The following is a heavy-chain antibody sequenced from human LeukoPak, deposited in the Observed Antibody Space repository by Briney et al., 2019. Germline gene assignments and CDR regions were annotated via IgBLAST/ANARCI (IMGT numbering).Heavy chain of an antibody. Sequence: SETLSLTCTVPGGSISSYYWSWIRQPPGKGLEWIGYIYYSGSTNYNPSLKSRVTISVDTSKNQFSLKLSSVTAADTAVYYCARQVGKDEMATTHFDYWGQGTLVTVSS. CDR2: IYYSGST. D-gene: IGHD5-24*01. V-gene: IGHV4-59*08. CDR3: ARQVGKDEMATTHFDY. CDR1: GGSISSYY. J-gene: IGHJ4*02.